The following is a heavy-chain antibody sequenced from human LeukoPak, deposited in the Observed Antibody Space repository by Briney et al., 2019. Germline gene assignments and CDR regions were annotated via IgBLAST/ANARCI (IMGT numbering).Heavy chain of an antibody. CDR3: AKTLSSGWYSVPFDY. Sequence: GRSLRLSCAASGFTFSSYGMHWVRQAPGKGLEWVAVISYDGSNKYYADSVKGRFTISRDNSKNTLYLQMNSLRAEDTAVYYCAKTLSSGWYSVPFDYWGQGTLVTVSS. D-gene: IGHD6-19*01. CDR1: GFTFSSYG. J-gene: IGHJ4*02. V-gene: IGHV3-30*18. CDR2: ISYDGSNK.